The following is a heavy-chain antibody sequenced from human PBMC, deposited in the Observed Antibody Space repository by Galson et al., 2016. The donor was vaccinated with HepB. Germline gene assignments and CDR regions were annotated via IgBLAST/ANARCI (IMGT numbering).Heavy chain of an antibody. V-gene: IGHV3-30*18. Sequence: SLRLSCAVFGFTFSSRAMYWVRQAPGKGLEWLAAISHDGRTKYYADSVKGRFTISRDNSVNKLYLQMNSLRREDTAVYYCAKDRRGLYHDYSHSGYGMDVWGQGTTVTVSS. CDR2: ISHDGRTK. J-gene: IGHJ6*02. D-gene: IGHD2-15*01. CDR3: AKDRRGLYHDYSHSGYGMDV. CDR1: GFTFSSRA.